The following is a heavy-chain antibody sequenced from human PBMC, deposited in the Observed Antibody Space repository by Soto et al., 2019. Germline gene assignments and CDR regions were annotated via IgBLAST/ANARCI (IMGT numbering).Heavy chain of an antibody. CDR2: ISYDGANK. Sequence: QVQLVESGGGVVQPGRSLRLSCAASGFTFSRYAMHWVRQAPGKGLECVAAISYDGANKNYADSVKGRFTISRDNSNNTVYVQMSSLRPDDTAIYYCARDRFGQGEGYLETWGQGILVTVSS. V-gene: IGHV3-30-3*01. J-gene: IGHJ5*02. CDR1: GFTFSRYA. CDR3: ARDRFGQGEGYLET. D-gene: IGHD1-26*01.